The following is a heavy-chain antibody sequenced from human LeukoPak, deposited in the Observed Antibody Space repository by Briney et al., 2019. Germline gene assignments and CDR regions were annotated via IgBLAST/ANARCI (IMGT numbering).Heavy chain of an antibody. CDR3: AHRLVGCCAWDMGVFDY. CDR1: GFSLSTSGVG. V-gene: IGHV2-5*02. CDR2: IYWDDDK. J-gene: IGHJ4*02. D-gene: IGHD1-26*01. Sequence: SGPTLVKPTQTLTLTCTFSGFSLSTSGVGVGWIRQPPGKALETLALIYWDDDKRYSPSLKSRLTITKDTSRNRVVLTMTNMDPEDTATYYCAHRLVGCCAWDMGVFDYWGQGTPVTVSS.